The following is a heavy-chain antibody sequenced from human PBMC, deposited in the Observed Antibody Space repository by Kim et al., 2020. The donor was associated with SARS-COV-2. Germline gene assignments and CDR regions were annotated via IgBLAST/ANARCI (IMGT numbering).Heavy chain of an antibody. Sequence: SRVTISVDTSKNQFSLKLSSVTAADTAVYYCARDLHYDSSGYASYYFDYWGQGTLVTVSS. V-gene: IGHV4-31*02. D-gene: IGHD3-22*01. J-gene: IGHJ4*02. CDR3: ARDLHYDSSGYASYYFDY.